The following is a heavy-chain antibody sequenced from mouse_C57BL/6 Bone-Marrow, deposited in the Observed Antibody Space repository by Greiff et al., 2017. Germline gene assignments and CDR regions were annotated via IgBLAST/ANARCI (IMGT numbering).Heavy chain of an antibody. J-gene: IGHJ2*01. CDR1: GFNIKDDY. V-gene: IGHV14-4*01. Sequence: VHVKQSGAELVRPGASVKLSCTASGFNIKDDYMHWVKQRPEQGLEWIGWIDPENGDTEYASKFQGKATITADTSSNTAYLQLSSLTSEDTAVYYCTVLLRSYFDYWGQGTTLTVSS. CDR2: IDPENGDT. CDR3: TVLLRSYFDY. D-gene: IGHD1-1*01.